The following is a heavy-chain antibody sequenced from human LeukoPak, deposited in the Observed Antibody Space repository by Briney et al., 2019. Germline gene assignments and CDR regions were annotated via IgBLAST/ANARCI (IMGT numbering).Heavy chain of an antibody. CDR3: AKDRAYGYESFDI. CDR1: GFTFSDYY. CDR2: ISSSGSTI. Sequence: GGSLRLSCAASGFTFSDYYMSWIRQAPGKGLEWVSYISSSGSTIYYADSVKGRFTISRDNAKNSLYLQMNSLRAEDTALYYCAKDRAYGYESFDIWGQGTMVTVSS. V-gene: IGHV3-11*01. D-gene: IGHD4-17*01. J-gene: IGHJ3*02.